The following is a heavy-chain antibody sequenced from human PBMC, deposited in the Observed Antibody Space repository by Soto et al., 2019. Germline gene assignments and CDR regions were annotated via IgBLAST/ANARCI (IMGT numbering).Heavy chain of an antibody. CDR2: IYYSGST. V-gene: IGHV4-31*03. J-gene: IGHJ6*02. CDR1: GGSISSGGYY. CDR3: ARDERLGYCSSTSCSDYYYGMDV. Sequence: SETLSLTCTVSGGSISSGGYYWSWIRQHPGKGLEWIGYIYYSGSTYYNPSLKSRVTISVDTSKNQFSLKLSSVTAADTAVYYCARDERLGYCSSTSCSDYYYGMDVWGQGTTVTVSS. D-gene: IGHD2-2*01.